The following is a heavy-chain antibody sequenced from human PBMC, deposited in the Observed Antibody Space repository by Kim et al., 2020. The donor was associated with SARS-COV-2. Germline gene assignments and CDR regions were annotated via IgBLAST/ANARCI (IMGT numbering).Heavy chain of an antibody. CDR1: GFIFSSYV. Sequence: GGSLRLSCEASGFIFSSYVMSWVRQAPGKGLEWVAAIGGSGSIVYAESVKGRLTISRDNTKNTLYLQMNTPLAEDTAGYYDWKIGGWGTVCCYGGRGPL. J-gene: IGHJ2*01. CDR2: IGGSGSI. CDR3: WKIGGWGTVCCY. D-gene: IGHD3-16*01. V-gene: IGHV3-23*01.